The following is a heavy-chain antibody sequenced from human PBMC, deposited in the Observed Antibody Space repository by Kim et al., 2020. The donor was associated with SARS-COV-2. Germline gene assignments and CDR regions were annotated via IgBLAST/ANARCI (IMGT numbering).Heavy chain of an antibody. J-gene: IGHJ3*01. CDR3: ARGYGGSFPDAFDF. D-gene: IGHD1-26*01. CDR2: IRNKANTYTT. CDR1: GFTFSDHY. Sequence: GGSLRLSCVASGFTFSDHYMDWVRQGPAKGLEWVGRIRNKANTYTTEYAASVIGRFTISRDDSKNSVYVQMNSLKTEDSAVYYCARGYGGSFPDAFDFWGHGTLVTVSS. V-gene: IGHV3-72*01.